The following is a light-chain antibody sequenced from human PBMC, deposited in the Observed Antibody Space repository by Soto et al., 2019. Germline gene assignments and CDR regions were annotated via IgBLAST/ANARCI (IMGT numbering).Light chain of an antibody. Sequence: EIVMTQSPATLSVSPGETATLSCRASQSVRSSLAWYQQKPGQAPRLLISDASTRAAGLPARFSGSGSGTEFTFTISSLQSEDFAVYFCQQSINWPKTFGQGTKVE. CDR1: QSVRSS. CDR3: QQSINWPKT. V-gene: IGKV3-15*01. CDR2: DAS. J-gene: IGKJ1*01.